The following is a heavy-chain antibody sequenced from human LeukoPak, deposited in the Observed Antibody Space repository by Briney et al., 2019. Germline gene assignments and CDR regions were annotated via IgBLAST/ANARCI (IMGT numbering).Heavy chain of an antibody. CDR2: ISGSGGST. Sequence: GGSLRLSCAASGFTFSSHAMRGLRQAPGKGLEGFSAISGSGGSTYYADSVKGRFTISRDNSKNTLYMQMNSLRAEDTAVYYCAKGDSSGWSYYFDYWGQGTLVTVSS. CDR3: AKGDSSGWSYYFDY. J-gene: IGHJ4*02. D-gene: IGHD6-19*01. CDR1: GFTFSSHA. V-gene: IGHV3-23*01.